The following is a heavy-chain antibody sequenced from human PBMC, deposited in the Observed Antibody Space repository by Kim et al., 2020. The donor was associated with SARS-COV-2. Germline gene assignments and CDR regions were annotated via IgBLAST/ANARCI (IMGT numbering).Heavy chain of an antibody. Sequence: GGSLRLSCAASGFTFSSYGMHWVRQAPGKGLEWVAVIWYDGSNKYYADSVKGRFTISRDNSKNTLYLQMNSLRAEDTAVYYCARDLGMSGSYYLYYYGMDVWGQGTTVTVSS. V-gene: IGHV3-33*01. J-gene: IGHJ6*02. CDR2: IWYDGSNK. CDR3: ARDLGMSGSYYLYYYGMDV. CDR1: GFTFSSYG. D-gene: IGHD1-26*01.